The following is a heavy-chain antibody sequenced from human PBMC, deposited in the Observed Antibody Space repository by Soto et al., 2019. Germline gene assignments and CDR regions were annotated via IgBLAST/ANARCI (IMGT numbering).Heavy chain of an antibody. Sequence: GGSLRLSCAASGFTFSSYGMHWVRQAPGKGLEWVAVIWYDGSNKYYAESVKGRFTISRDNSKNTLYLQMNSLRAEDTAVYYWAREKGYCSSTSCYTGGYYYYGMDVWGQGTTVTVSS. D-gene: IGHD2-2*02. V-gene: IGHV3-33*01. CDR2: IWYDGSNK. J-gene: IGHJ6*02. CDR3: AREKGYCSSTSCYTGGYYYYGMDV. CDR1: GFTFSSYG.